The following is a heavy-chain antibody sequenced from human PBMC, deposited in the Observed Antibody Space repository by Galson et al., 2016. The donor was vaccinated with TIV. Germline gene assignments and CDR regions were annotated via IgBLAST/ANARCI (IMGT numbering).Heavy chain of an antibody. CDR3: AKDERQWTVRGAFDV. V-gene: IGHV3-23*01. J-gene: IGHJ3*01. CDR2: ISATGGST. Sequence: SLRLSCAASGFTFNSFAMSWVRQAPGKGLEWVSSISATGGSTYYADSVKGRFTNSRHYSKNTLYLQISDVRAEDTAIYFCAKDERQWTVRGAFDVWGQRTMVTVSS. D-gene: IGHD3/OR15-3a*01. CDR1: GFTFNSFA.